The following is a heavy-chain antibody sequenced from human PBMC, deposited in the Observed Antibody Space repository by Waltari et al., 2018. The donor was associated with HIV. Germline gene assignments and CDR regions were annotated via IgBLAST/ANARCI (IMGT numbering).Heavy chain of an antibody. CDR3: ARQGRGTVTPIDY. V-gene: IGHV3-23*01. D-gene: IGHD4-17*01. CDR1: GFTFSSYA. CDR2: ISGSGGST. J-gene: IGHJ4*02. Sequence: EVQLLESGGGLVQPGGSLRLSCAASGFTFSSYALSWVRQAPGKGLEWVSAISGSGGSTYYADSVKGRFTISRDNSKNTLYLQMNSLRAEDTAVYYCARQGRGTVTPIDYWGQGTLVTVSS.